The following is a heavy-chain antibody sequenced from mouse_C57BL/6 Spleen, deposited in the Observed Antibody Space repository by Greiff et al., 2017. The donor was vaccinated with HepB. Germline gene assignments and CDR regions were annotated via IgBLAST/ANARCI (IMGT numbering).Heavy chain of an antibody. CDR3: AKGSDGYYAYAMDY. V-gene: IGHV5-17*01. Sequence: EVQVVESGGGLVKPGGSLKLSCAASGFTFSDYGMHWVRQAPEKGLEWVAYISSGSSTIYYADTVKGRFTISRDNAKNTLFLQMTSLRSEDTAMYYCAKGSDGYYAYAMDYWGQGTSVTVSS. CDR1: GFTFSDYG. D-gene: IGHD2-3*01. CDR2: ISSGSSTI. J-gene: IGHJ4*01.